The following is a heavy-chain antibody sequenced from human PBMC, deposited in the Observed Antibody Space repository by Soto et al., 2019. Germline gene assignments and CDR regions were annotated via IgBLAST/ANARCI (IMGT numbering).Heavy chain of an antibody. CDR2: ISSSSSTM. CDR1: GFTFSSYG. CDR3: ARALTGKFDY. J-gene: IGHJ4*02. D-gene: IGHD3-10*01. Sequence: EVQLVESGGGLVQPGGSLRLSCAASGFTFSSYGMNWVRQAPGKGLEWVSYISSSSSTMYYADSVKGRFTIYRDNAKNSVFLQLNSVSDEDTAVFYCARALTGKFDYWGQGTLVTVSS. V-gene: IGHV3-48*02.